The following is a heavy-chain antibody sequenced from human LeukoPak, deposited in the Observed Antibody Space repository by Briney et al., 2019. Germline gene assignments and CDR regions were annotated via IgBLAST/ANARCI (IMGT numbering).Heavy chain of an antibody. CDR3: AKERGYSYGPFDY. CDR2: ISGSGGST. J-gene: IGHJ4*02. Sequence: PGGSLRLSCAASGFTFSSYAMSWVPRAPGKGLEWVSAISGSGGSTYYADSVRGRFTISRDNSKNTLYLQMNSLRAEDTAVYYCAKERGYSYGPFDYWGQGTLVTVSS. CDR1: GFTFSSYA. D-gene: IGHD5-18*01. V-gene: IGHV3-23*01.